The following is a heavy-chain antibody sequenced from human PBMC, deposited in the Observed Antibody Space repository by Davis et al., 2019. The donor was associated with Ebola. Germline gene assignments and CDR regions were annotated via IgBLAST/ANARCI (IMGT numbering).Heavy chain of an antibody. V-gene: IGHV4-61*01. CDR3: ARRQYYYDSSSYHIGAFDI. CDR1: GGSVSSGYYY. J-gene: IGHJ3*02. Sequence: SETLSLTCTVSGGSVSSGYYYWSWVRQPPGKGLEWIGYIYYSGSTKNNPSLKSRVTISVDTSKNQFSLKLSSVTAADTAVYYCARRQYYYDSSSYHIGAFDIWGQGTMVTVSS. CDR2: IYYSGST. D-gene: IGHD3-22*01.